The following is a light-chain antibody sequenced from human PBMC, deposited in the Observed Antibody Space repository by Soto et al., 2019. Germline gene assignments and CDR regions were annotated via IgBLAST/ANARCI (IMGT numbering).Light chain of an antibody. CDR2: AAS. J-gene: IGKJ1*01. Sequence: DIQMTQFPSSLTASVGDRVIITCRASQGISTWLAWYQQKPERAPKSLIHAASRLQSGVPPRFSGSGSETDFTLTISILQPEDFATYYCQQYNRYPRTFGQGTKVEIK. CDR3: QQYNRYPRT. CDR1: QGISTW. V-gene: IGKV1D-16*01.